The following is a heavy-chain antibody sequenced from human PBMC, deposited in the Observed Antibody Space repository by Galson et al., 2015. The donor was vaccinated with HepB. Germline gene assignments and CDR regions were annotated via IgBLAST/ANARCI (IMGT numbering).Heavy chain of an antibody. J-gene: IGHJ4*02. V-gene: IGHV3-30*03. CDR2: ISYDGSNK. Sequence: SLRLSCAASGFTFSSYGMHWVRQAPGKGLEWVAVISYDGSNKYYADSVKGRFTISRDNSKNTLYLQMNSLRAEDTAVYYCARPLQSQNYYGSGSYQTAADYWGQGTLVTVSS. CDR1: GFTFSSYG. CDR3: ARPLQSQNYYGSGSYQTAADY. D-gene: IGHD3-10*01.